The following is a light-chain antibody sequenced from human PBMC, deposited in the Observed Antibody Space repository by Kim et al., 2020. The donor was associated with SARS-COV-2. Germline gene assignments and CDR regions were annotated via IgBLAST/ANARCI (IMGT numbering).Light chain of an antibody. CDR1: QSVSSY. Sequence: EIVLTQSPATLSLSPGERPTLSCRASQSVSSYLAWYQQKPGQAPTLLIYDASSRATGIPARFSGSGSGTDFTLTISSLEPEDFAVYYCQQRSDWPWTFGQGTKVDIK. CDR3: QQRSDWPWT. V-gene: IGKV3-11*01. J-gene: IGKJ1*01. CDR2: DAS.